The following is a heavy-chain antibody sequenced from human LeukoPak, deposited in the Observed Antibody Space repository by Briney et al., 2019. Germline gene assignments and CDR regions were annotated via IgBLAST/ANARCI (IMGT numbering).Heavy chain of an antibody. J-gene: IGHJ4*02. D-gene: IGHD5-12*01. CDR1: GFTFSSYA. CDR3: ARAERLRHLIDY. CDR2: ISGSSDTL. V-gene: IGHV3-48*04. Sequence: GGSLRLSCAASGFTFSSYAMSWVRQAPGKGLEWVSYISGSSDTLWYADSVKGRFTISRDNAKNSLYLQMNSLRAEDTAVYYCARAERLRHLIDYWGQGTLVTVSS.